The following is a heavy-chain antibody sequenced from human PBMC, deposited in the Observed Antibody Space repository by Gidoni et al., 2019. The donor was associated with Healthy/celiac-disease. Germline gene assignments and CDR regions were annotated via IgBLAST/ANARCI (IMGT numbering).Heavy chain of an antibody. Sequence: EVQLVESGGGLVQPGRSLRLSCAAPGSTFDDYAMHWVRQAPGKGLGWVAGISWNSGSIGYADSVKGRFTISRDNAKNSLYLQMNSLRAEDTALYYCAKESRDGYNSDAFDIWGQGTMVTVSS. D-gene: IGHD5-12*01. CDR1: GSTFDDYA. V-gene: IGHV3-9*01. J-gene: IGHJ3*02. CDR3: AKESRDGYNSDAFDI. CDR2: ISWNSGSI.